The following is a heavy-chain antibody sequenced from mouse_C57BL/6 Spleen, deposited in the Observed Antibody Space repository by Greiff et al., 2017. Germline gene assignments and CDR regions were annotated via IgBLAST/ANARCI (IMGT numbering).Heavy chain of an antibody. Sequence: VQLQQSGAELVRPGSSVKLSCKASGYTFTSYWMHWVKQRPIQGLEWIGNIDPSDSETHYNQKFKDKATLTVDKSSSTAYMQLSSLTSEDSAVYYCARGAVGGYFDVWGTGTTVTVSS. CDR2: IDPSDSET. J-gene: IGHJ1*03. D-gene: IGHD1-1*01. CDR3: ARGAVGGYFDV. V-gene: IGHV1-52*01. CDR1: GYTFTSYW.